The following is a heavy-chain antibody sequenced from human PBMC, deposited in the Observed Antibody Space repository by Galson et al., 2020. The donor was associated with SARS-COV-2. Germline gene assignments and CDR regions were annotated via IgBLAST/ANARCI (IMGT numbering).Heavy chain of an antibody. CDR2: LYYSGTT. J-gene: IGHJ3*02. D-gene: IGHD3-22*01. V-gene: IGHV4-30-4*01. CDR3: ARGDLTRIFMIAVVTGAFDI. CDR1: GGSISSGDYY. Sequence: ETSETLSLTCTVSGGSISSGDYYWSWIRQPPGKGLEWIGYLYYSGTTYYNPSLKSRVTISIDTSKNQFSLKLSSVTAADTAVYYCARGDLTRIFMIAVVTGAFDIWGQGTKFTVSS.